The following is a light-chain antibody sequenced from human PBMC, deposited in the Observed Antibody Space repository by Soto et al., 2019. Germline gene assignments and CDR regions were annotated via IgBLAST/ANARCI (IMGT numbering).Light chain of an antibody. Sequence: DVVMTQSPLSLPVTLGQPASISCRSSQSLMHSDGNTYLNWFRQRPGQSPRRLIYEVSDRDSGVPDRFSGSGSGTDFTLKISRVEAEDVGVYYCMQGTHWPWTFGQGTEVEIK. V-gene: IGKV2-30*02. J-gene: IGKJ1*01. CDR1: QSLMHSDGNTY. CDR2: EVS. CDR3: MQGTHWPWT.